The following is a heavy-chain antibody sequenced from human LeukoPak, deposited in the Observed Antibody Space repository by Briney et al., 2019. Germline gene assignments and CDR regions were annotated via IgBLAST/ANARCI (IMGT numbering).Heavy chain of an antibody. Sequence: SETLSLTCTVSGYSISSGYYWGWIRQPPGKGLEWIGSIYHSGSTYYNPSLKSRVTISVDTSKNQFALKLSSVTAADTAVYYCARSPGIESGWFDYWGQGTLVTVSS. CDR3: ARSPGIESGWFDY. CDR1: GYSISSGYY. CDR2: IYHSGST. J-gene: IGHJ4*02. D-gene: IGHD3-3*01. V-gene: IGHV4-38-2*02.